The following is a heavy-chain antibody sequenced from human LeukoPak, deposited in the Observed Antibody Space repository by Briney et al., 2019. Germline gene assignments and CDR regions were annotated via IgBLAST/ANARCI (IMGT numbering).Heavy chain of an antibody. CDR1: GFTFSSYW. J-gene: IGHJ4*02. D-gene: IGHD1-26*01. CDR2: TNTDGSST. V-gene: IGHV3-74*03. Sequence: GGSLRLSCAASGFTFSSYWMHWVRQAPGKGLVWVSGTNTDGSSTMYADSVKGRFTIARDNAKNTLYLQMNSLRAEDTAVYYCAKDLGRYRNNYFDYWGQGTLVTVSS. CDR3: AKDLGRYRNNYFDY.